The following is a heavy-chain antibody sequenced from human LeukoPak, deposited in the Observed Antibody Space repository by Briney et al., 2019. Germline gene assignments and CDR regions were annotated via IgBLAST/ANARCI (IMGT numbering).Heavy chain of an antibody. V-gene: IGHV1-8*01. CDR2: MNPISANT. CDR1: GYTFTSYD. D-gene: IGHD5-18*01. CDR3: ARGPPIRGYRYGYDTGYYYSYSMDV. J-gene: IGHJ6*03. Sequence: GASVKVSCKASGYTFTSYDINWVRQATGQGREWMGWMNPISANTGHPQKFQGRVTMTRDTSRSTAYLELSSLRSEDTAVYYCARGPPIRGYRYGYDTGYYYSYSMDVWGKGTTVTISS.